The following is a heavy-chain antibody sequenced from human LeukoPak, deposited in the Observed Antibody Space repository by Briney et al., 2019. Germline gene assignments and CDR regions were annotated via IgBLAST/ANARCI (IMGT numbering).Heavy chain of an antibody. CDR2: IKHDGSEK. D-gene: IGHD3-22*01. CDR1: GFTFSTYG. CDR3: ARDRPDSSVADY. V-gene: IGHV3-7*01. Sequence: GGSLRLSCAASGFTFSTYGMIWVRQAPGKGLEWVANIKHDGSEKYYVDSVKGRFTISRDNAKNSLYLQMNSLRAEDTAVYYCARDRPDSSVADYWGQGTLVTVSS. J-gene: IGHJ4*02.